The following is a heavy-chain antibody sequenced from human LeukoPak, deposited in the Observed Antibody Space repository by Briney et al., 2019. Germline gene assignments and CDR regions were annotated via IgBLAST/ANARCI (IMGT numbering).Heavy chain of an antibody. CDR1: GGTFSSYA. V-gene: IGHV1-69*05. CDR3: AREDGNSGYDLSWFDP. CDR2: IIPIFGTA. D-gene: IGHD5-12*01. J-gene: IGHJ5*02. Sequence: ASVKVSCKASGGTFSSYAISWVRQAPGQGLEWMGGIIPIFGTANYAQKFQGRVTITTDESTSTAYMELSSLRSEDTAVYYCAREDGNSGYDLSWFDPWGQGTLVTVSS.